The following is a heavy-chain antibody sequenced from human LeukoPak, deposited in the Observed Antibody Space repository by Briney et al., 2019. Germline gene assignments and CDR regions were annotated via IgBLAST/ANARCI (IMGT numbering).Heavy chain of an antibody. CDR3: ARDGGVFGVVIMGNWFDP. D-gene: IGHD3-3*01. CDR2: ISYDGSNK. J-gene: IGHJ5*02. CDR1: GFTFSSYA. Sequence: GGSLRLSCAASGFTFSSYAMPWVRQAPGKGPEWVAVISYDGSNKYYADSVKGRFTISRDNSKNTLYLQMNSLRAEDTAVYYCARDGGVFGVVIMGNWFDPWGQGTLVTVSS. V-gene: IGHV3-30-3*01.